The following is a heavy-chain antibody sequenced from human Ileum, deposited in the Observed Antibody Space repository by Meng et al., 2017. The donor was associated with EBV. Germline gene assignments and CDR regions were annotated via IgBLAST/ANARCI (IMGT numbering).Heavy chain of an antibody. CDR1: GGSISSSNW. V-gene: IGHV4-4*02. CDR3: ARVGLRLGIDY. J-gene: IGHJ4*02. CDR2: IYHSGST. Sequence: HESAPGLGTPSATRSRTCAVSGGSISSSNWWSWVRQPPGKGLEWIGEIYHSGSTNYNPSLKSRVTISVDKSKNQFSLKLSSVTAADTAVYYCARVGLRLGIDYWGQGTLVTVSS. D-gene: IGHD3-16*01.